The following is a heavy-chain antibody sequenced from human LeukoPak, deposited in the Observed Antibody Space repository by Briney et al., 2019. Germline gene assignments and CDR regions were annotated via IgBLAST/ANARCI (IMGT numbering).Heavy chain of an antibody. CDR1: GGSFSGYY. Sequence: SETLSLTCAVYGGSFSGYYWSWIRQPPGKGLEWIGEINHSGGTNYNPSLKSQVTISVDTSKNQFSLKLSSVTAADTAVYYCARGYSGYDPTYFDYWGQGTLVTVSS. CDR2: INHSGGT. V-gene: IGHV4-34*01. D-gene: IGHD5-12*01. CDR3: ARGYSGYDPTYFDY. J-gene: IGHJ4*02.